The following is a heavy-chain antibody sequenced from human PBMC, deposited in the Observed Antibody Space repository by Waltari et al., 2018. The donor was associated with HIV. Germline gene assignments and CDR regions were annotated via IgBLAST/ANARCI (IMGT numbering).Heavy chain of an antibody. J-gene: IGHJ4*02. CDR3: ARGSPYFDY. V-gene: IGHV3-30*04. CDR2: ISYDGSSK. D-gene: IGHD3-10*01. CDR1: GFTFSTYA. Sequence: QVQLVESGGDVVQPGRSLRLSCGASGFTFSTYALHWVRQAPGKGLEWVAFISYDGSSKYYAHSVKGRFTISRDNSKNTLYLQMNSLRAEDTAVYYCARGSPYFDYWGQGTLVTVSS.